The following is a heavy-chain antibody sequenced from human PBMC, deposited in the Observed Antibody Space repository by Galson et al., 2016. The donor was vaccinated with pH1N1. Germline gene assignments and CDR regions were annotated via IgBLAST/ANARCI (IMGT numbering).Heavy chain of an antibody. D-gene: IGHD2-15*01. J-gene: IGHJ6*02. CDR1: GGSISSSGNY. CDR3: ARGDFVVGEGWYNGLDV. Sequence: TLSLTCSVSGGSISSSGNYWSWIRQHPGKGLEWIGYIHYSGSTYQNPSLKSRVPMSVDTSKNQFSLRLTSVTAADTAVYYCARGDFVVGEGWYNGLDVWGQGTTVSVSS. V-gene: IGHV4-31*03. CDR2: IHYSGST.